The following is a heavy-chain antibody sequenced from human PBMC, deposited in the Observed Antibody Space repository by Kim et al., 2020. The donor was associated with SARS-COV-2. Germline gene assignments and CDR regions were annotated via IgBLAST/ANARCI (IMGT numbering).Heavy chain of an antibody. V-gene: IGHV1-2*02. J-gene: IGHJ5*02. D-gene: IGHD3-3*01. CDR3: ARDYDYDFWSGYDP. Sequence: YAQKFQGRVTMTRDTSISTAYMELSRLRSDDTAVYYCARDYDYDFWSGYDPWGQGTLVTVSS.